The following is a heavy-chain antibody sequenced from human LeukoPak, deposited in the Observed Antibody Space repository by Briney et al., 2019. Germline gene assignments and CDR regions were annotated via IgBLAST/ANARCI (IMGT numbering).Heavy chain of an antibody. J-gene: IGHJ4*02. CDR2: INPKSGGT. Sequence: ASVKVSCKASGYTFADYFIHWVRQAPGQGPEWMGWINPKSGGTHYVQKFQGRVTMTRDRSMSAAYMELRRLTSDDTAVYYCARGLEYSSSTYFDYWGQGTLVTVSS. CDR1: GYTFADYF. CDR3: ARGLEYSSSTYFDY. D-gene: IGHD6-6*01. V-gene: IGHV1-2*02.